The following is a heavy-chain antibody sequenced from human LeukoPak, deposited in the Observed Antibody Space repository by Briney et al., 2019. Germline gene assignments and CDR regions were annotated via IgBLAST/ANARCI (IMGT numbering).Heavy chain of an antibody. CDR3: AREAEWELLGFDY. Sequence: PGGSLRLSCAASGFTFSSYSMNWVRQAPGKGLEWVSSISSSSSYIYYADSVKGRFTISRDNAKNSLYLQMNSLRAEDTAVYYCAREAEWELLGFDYWGQGILVTVSS. V-gene: IGHV3-21*01. J-gene: IGHJ4*02. D-gene: IGHD1-26*01. CDR2: ISSSSSYI. CDR1: GFTFSSYS.